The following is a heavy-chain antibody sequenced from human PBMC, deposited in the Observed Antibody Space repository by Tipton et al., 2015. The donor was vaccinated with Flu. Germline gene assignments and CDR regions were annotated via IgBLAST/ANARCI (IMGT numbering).Heavy chain of an antibody. CDR2: IYSSGDA. CDR1: GSTVSSSY. D-gene: IGHD3-22*01. Sequence: VQLVQSGGGLIQPGGSLRLSCAASGSTVSSSYMSWVRQAPGKGLEWVSVIYSSGDAYYADSVKGRFAISGDNSKNTLYLQVNSLRAEDTAIYYCARSPYLDISGYILFFDYWGQGALVTVSS. CDR3: ARSPYLDISGYILFFDY. V-gene: IGHV3-53*01. J-gene: IGHJ4*02.